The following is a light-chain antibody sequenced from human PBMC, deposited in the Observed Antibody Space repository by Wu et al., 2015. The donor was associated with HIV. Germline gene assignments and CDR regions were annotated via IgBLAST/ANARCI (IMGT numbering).Light chain of an antibody. CDR1: QNTGHN. V-gene: IGKV3-15*01. Sequence: EIVMTQSPATLSVSPGQRATLSCRASQNTGHNLAWYQQKPGQSPRLLISEASTRATGIPDRFSGSGFGTDFTLTIGSMQSEDFAVYYCQQYTSWPLTFGGGTKVEIK. CDR2: EAS. J-gene: IGKJ4*01. CDR3: QQYTSWPLT.